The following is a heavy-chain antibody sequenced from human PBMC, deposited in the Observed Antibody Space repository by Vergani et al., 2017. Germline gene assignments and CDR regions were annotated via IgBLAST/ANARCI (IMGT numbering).Heavy chain of an antibody. V-gene: IGHV4-31*03. J-gene: IGHJ4*02. CDR1: GGSISSGGYY. CDR3: ASRSSSWGYYFDY. D-gene: IGHD6-13*01. Sequence: QVQLQESGPGLVKPSQTLSLTCTVSGGSISSGGYYWSWIRQHPGKGLEWIGYLYYSGSTYSNPSLKSRVTISVDTSKNQFSLKLSSVTAADTAVYYCASRSSSWGYYFDYWGQGTLVTVSS. CDR2: LYYSGST.